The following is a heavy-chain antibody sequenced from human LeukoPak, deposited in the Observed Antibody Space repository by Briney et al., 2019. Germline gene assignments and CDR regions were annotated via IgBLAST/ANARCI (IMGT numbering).Heavy chain of an antibody. D-gene: IGHD5-18*01. Sequence: GASVKVSCKASGYTFTSYGISWVRQAPGQGLEWMGWISAYNGNTNYAQKLQGRVTMTTDTSTSTAYMELRSLRSDDTAVYYCARERVDTAMGLPVRGFDYWGQGTLVTVSS. CDR3: ARERVDTAMGLPVRGFDY. J-gene: IGHJ4*02. V-gene: IGHV1-18*01. CDR2: ISAYNGNT. CDR1: GYTFTSYG.